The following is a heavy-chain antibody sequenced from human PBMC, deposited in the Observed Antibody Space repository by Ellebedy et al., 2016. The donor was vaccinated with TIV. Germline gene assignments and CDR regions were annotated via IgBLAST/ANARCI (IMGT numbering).Heavy chain of an antibody. CDR2: IYPGDSDT. J-gene: IGHJ4*02. CDR1: GYSFISYW. CDR3: ARRGPSGYIDY. Sequence: GESLKISXKGSGYSFISYWIGWVRQMPGKGLEWMGTIYPGDSDTTYSPSFQGQVTISADTSISTAYLQWRSLKASDTAMYYRARRGPSGYIDYWGQGTLVTVSS. D-gene: IGHD1-26*01. V-gene: IGHV5-51*01.